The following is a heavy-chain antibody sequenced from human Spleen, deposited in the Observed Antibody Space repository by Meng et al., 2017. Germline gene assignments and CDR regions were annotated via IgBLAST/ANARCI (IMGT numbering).Heavy chain of an antibody. J-gene: IGHJ4*02. CDR3: ARNPLGYFGSSGFYPDF. CDR2: ISAYNGNT. V-gene: IGHV1-18*01. Sequence: QVRLVQSGAEVKKPGASVKVAFKASGYSFTTYGITWVRQAPGQGLEWMGWISAYNGNTNYAQKLQGRVTMTIDTSTSTAYMELRSLRSDDTAVYYCARNPLGYFGSSGFYPDFWGQGTLVTVSS. CDR1: GYSFTTYG. D-gene: IGHD3-22*01.